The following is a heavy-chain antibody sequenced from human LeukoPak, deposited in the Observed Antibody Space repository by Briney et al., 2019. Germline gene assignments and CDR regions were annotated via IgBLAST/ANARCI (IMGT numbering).Heavy chain of an antibody. V-gene: IGHV4-59*01. J-gene: IGHJ4*02. CDR2: IYYSGST. D-gene: IGHD5-24*01. CDR3: ARAWLQPYFFDY. Sequence: TPSETLSLTCTVSGGSISSYYWSWIRQPPGKGLEWIGYIYYSGSTNYNPSLKSRVTISVDTSKNQFSLKLSSVTAADTAVYYCARAWLQPYFFDYWGQGTLVTVSS. CDR1: GGSISSYY.